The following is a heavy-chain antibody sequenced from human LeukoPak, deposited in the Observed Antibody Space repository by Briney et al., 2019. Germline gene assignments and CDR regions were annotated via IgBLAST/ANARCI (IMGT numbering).Heavy chain of an antibody. CDR1: GFTFSDYY. CDR3: ARDLISGPATHDS. Sequence: PGGSLRLSCAASGFTFSDYYMNWIRQAPGKGLEWVSYISSSTIYTNYADSVKGRFTVSRDNSKNTLSLQMNSLRVEDTAVYYCARDLISGPATHDSWGQGALVTVSS. V-gene: IGHV3-11*06. D-gene: IGHD2-15*01. J-gene: IGHJ4*02. CDR2: ISSSTIYT.